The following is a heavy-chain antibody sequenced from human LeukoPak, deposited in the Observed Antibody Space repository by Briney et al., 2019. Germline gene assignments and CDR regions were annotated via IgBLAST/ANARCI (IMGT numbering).Heavy chain of an antibody. J-gene: IGHJ6*03. CDR1: GGSISSYY. D-gene: IGHD3-10*01. Sequence: SETLSLTCTVSGGSISSYYWSWIRQPAGKGLGWIGRIYTSGSTNYNPSLKSRVTMSVDTSKNQFSLKLSSVTAADTAVYYCARDRVVRGVILNYYYYYMDVWGKGTTVTISS. V-gene: IGHV4-4*07. CDR3: ARDRVVRGVILNYYYYYMDV. CDR2: IYTSGST.